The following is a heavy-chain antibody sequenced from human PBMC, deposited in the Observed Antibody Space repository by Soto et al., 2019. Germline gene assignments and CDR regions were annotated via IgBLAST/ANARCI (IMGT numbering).Heavy chain of an antibody. CDR3: QGGDF. J-gene: IGHJ4*02. CDR2: INDSGNT. CDR1: GGSFRGYF. D-gene: IGHD3-16*01. Sequence: SETLSLTCAVSGGSFRGYFWSWIRQSPAKGLEWIGEINDSGNTYYNPSFKSRLTISVDTSTSLISLRLTSVTAADSAVYYCQGGDFWGQGTRVTVSS. V-gene: IGHV4-34*01.